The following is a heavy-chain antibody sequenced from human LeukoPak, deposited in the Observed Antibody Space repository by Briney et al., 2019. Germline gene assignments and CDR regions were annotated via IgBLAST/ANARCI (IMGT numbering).Heavy chain of an antibody. Sequence: SETLSLTCTVSGGSISSYYWSWLRQPPGKGLEWIGYIYYSGSTNYNPSLKSRVTISVDTSKNQFSLKLSSVTAADTAVYYCARDEDSGEYDYWGQGTLVTVSS. CDR3: ARDEDSGEYDY. V-gene: IGHV4-59*01. CDR1: GGSISSYY. CDR2: IYYSGST. D-gene: IGHD2/OR15-2a*01. J-gene: IGHJ4*02.